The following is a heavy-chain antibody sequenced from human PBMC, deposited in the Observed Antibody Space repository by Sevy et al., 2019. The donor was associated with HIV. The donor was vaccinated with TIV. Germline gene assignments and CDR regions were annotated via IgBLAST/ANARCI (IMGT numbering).Heavy chain of an antibody. CDR1: GFTLSNAW. V-gene: IGHV3-15*01. D-gene: IGHD3-9*01. CDR2: IKSKTDGGTT. CDR3: TTEHHDILNGGWFDP. J-gene: IGHJ5*02. Sequence: GGSLRLSCAASGFTLSNAWMSWVRQAPGKGLEWVGRIKSKTDGGTTDYAAPVKGRFTISRDDSKNTLYLQMNSLKTEDTAVYYCTTEHHDILNGGWFDPWGQGTLVTVSS.